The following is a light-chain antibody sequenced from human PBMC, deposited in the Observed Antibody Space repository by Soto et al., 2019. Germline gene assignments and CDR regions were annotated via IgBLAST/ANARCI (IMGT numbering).Light chain of an antibody. J-gene: IGKJ2*01. CDR1: QSMSIG. CDR3: QQSYSMPYA. V-gene: IGKV1-5*03. Sequence: DMQMTQSPSPLSASVEDRVPITCRGSQSMSIGVAWYQQKPGKAPKLLIYKASSLETGVPARFSGSGSGTEFTLTISSLQPDDFATYFCQQSYSMPYAFGPGSKVDIK. CDR2: KAS.